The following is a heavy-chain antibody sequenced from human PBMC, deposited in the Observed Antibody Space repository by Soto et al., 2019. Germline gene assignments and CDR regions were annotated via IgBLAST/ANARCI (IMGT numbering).Heavy chain of an antibody. CDR1: GFTFSSYG. J-gene: IGHJ4*02. CDR2: IWYDGSNK. V-gene: IGHV3-33*01. Sequence: QVQLVESGGGVVQPGRSLRLSCAASGFTFSSYGMHWVRQAPGKGLEWVAVIWYDGSNKYYADSVKGRFTISRDNSKNTLYLQMNSLRAEDTAVYYCASSSGYSSSWYFGKFDYWGQGTLVTVSS. CDR3: ASSSGYSSSWYFGKFDY. D-gene: IGHD6-13*01.